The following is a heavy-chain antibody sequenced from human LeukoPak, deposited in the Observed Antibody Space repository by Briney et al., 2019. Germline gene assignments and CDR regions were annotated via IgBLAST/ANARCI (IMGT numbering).Heavy chain of an antibody. D-gene: IGHD3-10*01. J-gene: IGHJ4*02. CDR1: GYTFTSYY. CDR3: AREGEGSGSYYEYYFDY. V-gene: IGHV1-46*01. CDR2: INPSGGST. Sequence: ASVKVSCKASGYTFTSYYMHWVRQAPGQGLEWMGIINPSGGSTSYAQKFQGRVTITRDTSTSTVYMELSSLRSEDPAVYYCAREGEGSGSYYEYYFDYWGQGTLVTVSS.